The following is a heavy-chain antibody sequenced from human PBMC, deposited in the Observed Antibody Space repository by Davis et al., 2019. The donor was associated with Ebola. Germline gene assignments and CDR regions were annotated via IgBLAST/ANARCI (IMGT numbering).Heavy chain of an antibody. V-gene: IGHV1-46*01. CDR2: INPSGGTT. Sequence: AASVKVSCKASGYTLVSYYAHWVRQAPGQGLEWMGIINPSGGTTTYAQKFQGRVTMTRDTSTNTLYMELSSLTSGDTAMYYCVRDLRGWGDFDYWGQGTLVTVSS. J-gene: IGHJ4*02. CDR3: VRDLRGWGDFDY. D-gene: IGHD3-10*01. CDR1: GYTLVSYY.